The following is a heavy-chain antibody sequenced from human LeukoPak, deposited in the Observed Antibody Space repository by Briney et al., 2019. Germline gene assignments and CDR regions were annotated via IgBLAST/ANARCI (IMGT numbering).Heavy chain of an antibody. D-gene: IGHD3-22*01. CDR2: ISAYNGNT. CDR3: ARDRIITTTIIVTTPGWFDP. V-gene: IGHV1-18*01. Sequence: ASVKVSCKASGYTFTSYGISWVRQAPGQGLEWMGWISAYNGNTNYAQKLQGGVTMTTDTSTSTAYMELRSLRSDDTAVYYCARDRIITTTIIVTTPGWFDPWGQGTLVTVSS. CDR1: GYTFTSYG. J-gene: IGHJ5*02.